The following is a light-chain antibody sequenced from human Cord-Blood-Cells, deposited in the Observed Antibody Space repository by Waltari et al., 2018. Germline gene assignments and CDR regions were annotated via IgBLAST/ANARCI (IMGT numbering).Light chain of an antibody. CDR2: KAS. J-gene: IGKJ2*01. V-gene: IGKV1-5*03. CDR3: QQYNSPMYT. Sequence: DIQMTQSLSTLSAFVADRIPITCRASQSISSWLAWYQQKPGTAPKLLIYKASSLESVVPSRFSGSGSGTEFTLTISSLQPDDFATYYCQQYNSPMYTFGQGTKLEIK. CDR1: QSISSW.